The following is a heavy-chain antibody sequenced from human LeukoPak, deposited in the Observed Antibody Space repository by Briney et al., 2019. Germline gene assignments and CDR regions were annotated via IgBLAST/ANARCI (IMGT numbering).Heavy chain of an antibody. CDR3: ATKQWLAPPPDS. Sequence: GGSLRLSCAASGFTFSKYWMLWVRQAPGRRLESVSRINTDGTVTTYADSVKGRFTVSRDNADNTMFLQMNSVRDEDTAVYYCATKQWLAPPPDSWGQGTPVTVSS. V-gene: IGHV3-74*01. J-gene: IGHJ4*02. D-gene: IGHD6-19*01. CDR2: INTDGTVT. CDR1: GFTFSKYW.